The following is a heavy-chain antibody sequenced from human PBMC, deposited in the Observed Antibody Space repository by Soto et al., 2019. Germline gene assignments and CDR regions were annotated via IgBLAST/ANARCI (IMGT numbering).Heavy chain of an antibody. CDR2: INHSGSN. Sequence: SETLSLTCSVSGGSVSSSNWWSCIRQPPGKGLEWIGEINHSGSNNYNPSLKSRVTISVDTSKNQFSLKLSSVTAADTAVYYCARGPTLGYCTNGVCYPFDPWGQGTLVTVSS. CDR1: GGSVSSSNW. V-gene: IGHV4-4*02. J-gene: IGHJ5*02. CDR3: ARGPTLGYCTNGVCYPFDP. D-gene: IGHD2-8*01.